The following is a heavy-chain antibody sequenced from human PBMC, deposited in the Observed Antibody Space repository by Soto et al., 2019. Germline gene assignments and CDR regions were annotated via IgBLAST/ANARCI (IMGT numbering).Heavy chain of an antibody. CDR2: IYPGDSDT. Sequence: EVQLVQSGAEVKKPGESLKISCKGSGYSFTSYWIGWVRQMPGKGLEWMGIIYPGDSDTRYSPSFQGQVTISADKSISTAYLQWSSLKASDTAMYYCARGRGGSSGWVRWYSQPYYFDYWGQGTLVTVSS. D-gene: IGHD6-19*01. CDR3: ARGRGGSSGWVRWYSQPYYFDY. CDR1: GYSFTSYW. V-gene: IGHV5-51*01. J-gene: IGHJ4*02.